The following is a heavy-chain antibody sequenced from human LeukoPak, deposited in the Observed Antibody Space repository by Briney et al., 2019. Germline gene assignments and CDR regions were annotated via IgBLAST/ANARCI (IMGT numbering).Heavy chain of an antibody. CDR3: AISPQGIWWHLDY. D-gene: IGHD5-12*01. CDR2: LSVSNGAT. V-gene: IGHV3-23*01. CDR1: AFSFSSNA. Sequence: GGSLRLSCAASAFSFSSNAMSWVRQAPGKGLEWVSGLSVSNGATDYAASVKGRFTISRDNSKNTLYLQMNSLRAEDTAIYSCAISPQGIWWHLDYWGQGTLVTVSS. J-gene: IGHJ4*02.